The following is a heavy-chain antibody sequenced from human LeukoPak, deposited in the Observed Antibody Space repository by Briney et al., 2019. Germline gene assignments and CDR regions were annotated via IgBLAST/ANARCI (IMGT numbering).Heavy chain of an antibody. CDR1: GFTFDNYG. CDR3: ARVLRYCSGGNCYSGGLGYMDV. CDR2: ISGSGGST. J-gene: IGHJ6*03. V-gene: IGHV3-20*04. Sequence: GGSLRLSCVASGFTFDNYGMSWVRQAPGKGLEWVSGISGSGGSTDYADSVKGRFTISRDNAKNSLFLQMNSLRAEDTAVYYCARVLRYCSGGNCYSGGLGYMDVWGKGTTVTISS. D-gene: IGHD2-15*01.